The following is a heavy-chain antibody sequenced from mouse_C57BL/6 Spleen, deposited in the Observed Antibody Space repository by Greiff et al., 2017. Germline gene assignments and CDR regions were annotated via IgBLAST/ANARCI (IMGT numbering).Heavy chain of an antibody. J-gene: IGHJ2*01. CDR3: ARDSSGDY. CDR1: GFTFSSYA. Sequence: EVMLVESGGGLVKPGGYLKLSCAASGFTFSSYAMSWVRQTPEKRLEWVATISDGGSYTYYPDNVKGRFTISRDNAKNNLYLQMSHLKSEDTAMYYCARDSSGDYWGQGTTLTVSS. CDR2: ISDGGSYT. V-gene: IGHV5-4*01. D-gene: IGHD3-2*02.